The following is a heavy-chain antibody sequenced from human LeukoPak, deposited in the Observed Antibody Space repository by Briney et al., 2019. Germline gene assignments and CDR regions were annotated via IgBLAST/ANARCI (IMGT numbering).Heavy chain of an antibody. D-gene: IGHD2-15*01. CDR1: GGSFSGYY. V-gene: IGHV4-34*01. J-gene: IGHJ3*02. Sequence: SSETLSLTCAVYGGSFSGYYWSWIRQPPGKGLEWIGEINHSGSTNYNASLKSRVTISVDTSRNQFSLKLSSVTAADTAVYYCAREEDCSGGICYLGNAFDIWGQGTMVTVSS. CDR3: AREEDCSGGICYLGNAFDI. CDR2: INHSGST.